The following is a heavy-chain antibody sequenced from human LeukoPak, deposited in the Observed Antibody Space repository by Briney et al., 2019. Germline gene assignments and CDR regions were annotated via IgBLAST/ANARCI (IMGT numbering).Heavy chain of an antibody. CDR1: GFTFSSYA. CDR3: ASTPRGGKQQLADGGWFDP. J-gene: IGHJ5*02. CDR2: ISGSGGST. Sequence: GGSLRLSCAASGFTFSSYAMSWVRQAPGKGLEWVSAISGSGGSTYYADSVKGRFTISRDNSKNTLYLQMNSLRAEDTAVYYCASTPRGGKQQLADGGWFDPWGQGTLVTVSS. D-gene: IGHD6-13*01. V-gene: IGHV3-23*01.